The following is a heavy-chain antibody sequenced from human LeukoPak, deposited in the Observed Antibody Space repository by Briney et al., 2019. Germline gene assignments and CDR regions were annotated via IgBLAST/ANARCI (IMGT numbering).Heavy chain of an antibody. CDR1: GFIVSSSY. V-gene: IGHV3-66*01. J-gene: IGHJ4*02. CDR3: VRGHYSNTL. CDR2: IYTDGST. Sequence: GGSLRLSCAASGFIVSSSYMSWVRHPPGKGLEWVSGIYTDGSTYYADSVQGRFTISRDNSKNMLFLQMNSLRVEDTSVYYCVRGHYSNTLGGQGTLVTVSS. D-gene: IGHD4-11*01.